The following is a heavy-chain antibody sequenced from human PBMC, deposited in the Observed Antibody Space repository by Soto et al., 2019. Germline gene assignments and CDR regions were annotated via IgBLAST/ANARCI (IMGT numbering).Heavy chain of an antibody. CDR3: ARDKIPGILDY. CDR2: INAGSGNT. J-gene: IGHJ4*02. CDR1: GYTFTSYD. V-gene: IGHV1-3*01. D-gene: IGHD2-2*02. Sequence: EASVKVSCKASGYTFTSYDMHWVRQAPGQRLEWMGWINAGSGNTKYSQKFQGRVTITRDTSASTAYMELSSLRSEDTAVYYCARDKIPGILDYWGQGTLVTVSS.